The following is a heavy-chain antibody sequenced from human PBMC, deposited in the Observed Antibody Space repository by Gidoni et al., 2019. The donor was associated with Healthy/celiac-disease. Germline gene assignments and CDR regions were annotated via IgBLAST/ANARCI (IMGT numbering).Heavy chain of an antibody. CDR2: IYYSGST. V-gene: IGHV4-31*03. CDR1: GGSISSGGYY. D-gene: IGHD3-10*01. CDR3: ARDRGFEYFQH. J-gene: IGHJ1*01. Sequence: QVQLQESGPGLVKPSQTLSLTCTVSGGSISSGGYYLSWLRQHPGKGLEWIGYIYYSGSTYYNPSLKSRVTISVDTSKNQFSLKLSSVTAADTAVYYCARDRGFEYFQHWGQGTLVTVSS.